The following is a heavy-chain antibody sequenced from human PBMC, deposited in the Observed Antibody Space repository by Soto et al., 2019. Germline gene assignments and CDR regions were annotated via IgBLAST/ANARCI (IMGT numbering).Heavy chain of an antibody. CDR2: IYYSGST. V-gene: IGHV4-39*01. Sequence: QLQLQESGPGLVKPSETLSLTCTVSGGSISSSSYYWGWIRQPPGKGLEWIGSIYYSGSTYYNPSLKSRVTISXGTXKXPFSLKLSSVTAADTAVYYCARSAGSAAGTVNWFDPWGQGTLVTVSS. D-gene: IGHD6-13*01. J-gene: IGHJ5*02. CDR1: GGSISSSSYY. CDR3: ARSAGSAAGTVNWFDP.